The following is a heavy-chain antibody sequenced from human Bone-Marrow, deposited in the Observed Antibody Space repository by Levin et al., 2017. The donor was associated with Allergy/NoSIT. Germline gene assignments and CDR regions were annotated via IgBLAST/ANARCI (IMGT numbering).Heavy chain of an antibody. CDR3: ARGRGRRGSYSCVDTSSTGARAPWSPSPPCGRDFQH. CDR1: GGSFSGYY. D-gene: IGHD1-26*01. V-gene: IGHV4-34*01. CDR2: INHSGST. J-gene: IGHJ1*01. Sequence: PSETLSLTCAVYGGSFSGYYWSWIRQPPGKGLEWIGEINHSGSTNYNPSLKSRVTISVDTSKNQFSLKLSSVTDADTAVYYCARGRGRRGSYSCVDTSSTGARAPWSPSPPCGRDFQHWGQGTLVTVSS.